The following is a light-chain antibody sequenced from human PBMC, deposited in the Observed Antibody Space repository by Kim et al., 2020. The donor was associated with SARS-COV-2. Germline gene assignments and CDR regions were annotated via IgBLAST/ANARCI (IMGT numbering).Light chain of an antibody. CDR3: QVWDSSSDHRV. J-gene: IGLJ3*02. CDR2: YDR. V-gene: IGLV3-21*04. CDR1: NIGSKS. Sequence: APGKTARITCGGNNIGSKSVHWYQQKPGQAPVLVIHYDRDRPSGIPERFSGSNSGNMATLTISRVEAGDEADYYCQVWDSSSDHRVFGGGTQLTVL.